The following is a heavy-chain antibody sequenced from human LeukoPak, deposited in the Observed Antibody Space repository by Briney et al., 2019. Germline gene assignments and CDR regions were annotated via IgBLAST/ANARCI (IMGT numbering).Heavy chain of an antibody. CDR3: AKDLIPRIQLWSYYFDY. J-gene: IGHJ4*02. D-gene: IGHD5-18*01. Sequence: PGGSLRLSCAASGFTFSSYAMSWVRQAPGKGLEWVSAISGSGGSTYYADSVKGRFTISRDNSKNTLYLQMNSLRAEDTAVYYCAKDLIPRIQLWSYYFDYWGQGTLVTVSS. CDR1: GFTFSSYA. CDR2: ISGSGGST. V-gene: IGHV3-23*01.